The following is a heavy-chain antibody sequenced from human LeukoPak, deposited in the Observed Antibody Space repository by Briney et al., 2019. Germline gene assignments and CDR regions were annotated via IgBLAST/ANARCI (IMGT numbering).Heavy chain of an antibody. CDR3: TLSSSSSWYNWFDP. D-gene: IGHD6-13*01. J-gene: IGHJ5*02. V-gene: IGHV3-73*01. CDR2: IRSKANSYAT. CDR1: GFTFSGSA. Sequence: PGGSLRLSCAASGFTFSGSAMHWVRQASGKGLEWVGRIRSKANSYATAYAASVKGRFTISRDDSKNTAYLQMSSLKTEDTAVYYCTLSSSSSWYNWFDPWGQGTLVTVSS.